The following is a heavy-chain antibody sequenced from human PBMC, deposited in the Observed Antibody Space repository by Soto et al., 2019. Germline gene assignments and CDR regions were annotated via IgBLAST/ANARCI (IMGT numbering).Heavy chain of an antibody. V-gene: IGHV3-21*01. Sequence: GGSLRLSCAATGLTFNTYNMNWVRQAPGKGLEWVSSISSSSAYIYYADSVKGRFTISRDNAKNLLFLQMNSLRAEDTAVYYCARDGGSGLSWFDPWGQGTQVTGLL. D-gene: IGHD6-19*01. CDR2: ISSSSAYI. J-gene: IGHJ5*02. CDR1: GLTFNTYN. CDR3: ARDGGSGLSWFDP.